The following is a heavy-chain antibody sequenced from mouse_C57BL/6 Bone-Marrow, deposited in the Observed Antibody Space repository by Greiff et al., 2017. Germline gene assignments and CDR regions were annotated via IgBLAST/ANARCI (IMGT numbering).Heavy chain of an antibody. V-gene: IGHV1-64*01. CDR2: IHPNGGST. CDR1: GYTFTSYW. CDR3: ARCNCYDAY. Sequence: QVQLQQPGAELVKPGASVKLSCKASGYTFTSYWMHWVKQRPGQGLEWIGMIHPNGGSTNYNEKFKSKATLTVDKSSSTAYMQLSSLTSKDTAVYYCARCNCYDAYWGQGTTVTVSS. D-gene: IGHD1-1*01. J-gene: IGHJ3*01.